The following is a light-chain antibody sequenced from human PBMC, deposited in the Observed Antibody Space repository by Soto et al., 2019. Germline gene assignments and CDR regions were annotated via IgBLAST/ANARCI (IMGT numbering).Light chain of an antibody. CDR1: SSDVGGYNY. J-gene: IGLJ2*01. Sequence: QSALTQPASVSGSPGQSITISCTGTSSDVGGYNYVSWYQQHPVKAPKPMIYDVSNRPSGVSNRFSGSKSGNTASLTISGLQAEDEADYYCSSYTSSSTPLFGGGTKLTVL. V-gene: IGLV2-14*01. CDR2: DVS. CDR3: SSYTSSSTPL.